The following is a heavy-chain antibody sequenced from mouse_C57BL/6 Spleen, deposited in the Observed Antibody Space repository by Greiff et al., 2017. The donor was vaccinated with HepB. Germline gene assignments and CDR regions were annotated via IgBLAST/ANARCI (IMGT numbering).Heavy chain of an antibody. CDR3: AREDYYGSSYALFAY. Sequence: QVQLQQPGAELVKPGASVKMSCKASGYTFTSYWITWVKQRPGQGLEWIGDIYPGSGSTNYNEKFKSKATLTVDTSSSTAYMQLRCLTSEDSAVYYCAREDYYGSSYALFAYWGPGALVTVSA. CDR1: GYTFTSYW. CDR2: IYPGSGST. V-gene: IGHV1-55*01. D-gene: IGHD1-1*01. J-gene: IGHJ3*01.